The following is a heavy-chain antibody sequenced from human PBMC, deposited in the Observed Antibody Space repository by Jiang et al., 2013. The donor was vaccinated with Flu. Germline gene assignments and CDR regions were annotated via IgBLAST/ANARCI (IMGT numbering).Heavy chain of an antibody. V-gene: IGHV4-4*02. CDR3: AREILVGATKGWVTETNWFDP. D-gene: IGHD2-8*02. J-gene: IGHJ5*02. CDR1: GGSISSSNW. CDR2: IYHSGST. Sequence: GSGLVKPSGTLSLTCAVSGGSISSSNWWSWVRQPPGKGLEWIGEIYHSGSTNYNPSLKSRVTISVDKSKNQFSLKLSSVTAADTAVYYCAREILVGATKGWVTETNWFDPWGQGTLVTVSS.